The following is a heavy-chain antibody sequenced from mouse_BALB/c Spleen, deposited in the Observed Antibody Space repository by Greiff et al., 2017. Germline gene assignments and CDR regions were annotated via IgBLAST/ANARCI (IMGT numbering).Heavy chain of an antibody. Sequence: EVKLVESGGGLVKPGGSLKLSCAASGFTFSDYYMYWVRQTPEKRLEWVATISDGGSYTYYPDSVKGRFTISRDNAKNNLYLQMSSLKSEDTAMYYCARAYDGYYGRDYWGQGTTRTVSS. CDR3: ARAYDGYYGRDY. D-gene: IGHD2-3*01. V-gene: IGHV5-4*02. CDR1: GFTFSDYY. CDR2: ISDGGSYT. J-gene: IGHJ2*01.